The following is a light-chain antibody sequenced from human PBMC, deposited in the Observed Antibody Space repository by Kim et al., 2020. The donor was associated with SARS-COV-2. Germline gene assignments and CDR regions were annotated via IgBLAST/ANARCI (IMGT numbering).Light chain of an antibody. V-gene: IGKV3-20*01. CDR1: QSIRNNY. J-gene: IGKJ4*01. CDR3: QQYGGSPLT. Sequence: EIVLTQSPGTLSLSPGEGVTLSCRASQSIRNNYLAWYQQRPGQTPRLLVYGASTRATGIPDRFSGSGSGTDFTLTVSRLEPEDFAVYYCQQYGGSPLTFGGGTKVDIK. CDR2: GAS.